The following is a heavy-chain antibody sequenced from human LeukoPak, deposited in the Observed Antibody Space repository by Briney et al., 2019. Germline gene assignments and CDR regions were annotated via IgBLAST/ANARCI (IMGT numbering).Heavy chain of an antibody. CDR1: GFTFSTSW. V-gene: IGHV3-7*01. D-gene: IGHD6-6*01. CDR3: ARVIAARPGDYFDY. J-gene: IGHJ4*02. CDR2: IKEDGSEE. Sequence: PGESLRLSCAASGFTFSTSWMSWVRQAPGKGLKWVANIKEDGSEEYYADSMKGRFTISRDNTKNAVFPQMNSLRDEDTAVYYCARVIAARPGDYFDYWGQGILVIVSS.